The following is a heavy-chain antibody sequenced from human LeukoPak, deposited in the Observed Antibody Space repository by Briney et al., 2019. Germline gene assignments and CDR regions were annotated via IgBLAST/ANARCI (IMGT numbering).Heavy chain of an antibody. J-gene: IGHJ4*02. Sequence: PGGSLRLSCAASGFTFSSYEMNWARQAPGKGLEWVSHISSSGSTIYYTDSVKGRFTISRDNSKNSLYLQMNSLRAEDTAIYYCARTVARIGYWGQGTLATVSS. CDR2: ISSSGSTI. V-gene: IGHV3-48*03. CDR1: GFTFSSYE. CDR3: ARTVARIGY. D-gene: IGHD4-23*01.